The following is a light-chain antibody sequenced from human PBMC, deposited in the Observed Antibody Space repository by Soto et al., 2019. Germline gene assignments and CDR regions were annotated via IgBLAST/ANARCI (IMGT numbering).Light chain of an antibody. CDR3: QQRSNWPLT. Sequence: EIVLTQSPGTLSLSPGERATLSCRASQSVSSDYLAWYQQKPGQTPKVLIYRASSRATGIPDRFSGSGSGTDFTLTISRLEPEDFAVYYCQQRSNWPLTFGGGTKVEIK. CDR2: RAS. V-gene: IGKV3D-20*02. CDR1: QSVSSDY. J-gene: IGKJ4*01.